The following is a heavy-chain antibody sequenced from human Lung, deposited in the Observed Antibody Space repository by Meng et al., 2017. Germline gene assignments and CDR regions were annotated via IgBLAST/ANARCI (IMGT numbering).Heavy chain of an antibody. V-gene: IGHV3-15*01. CDR2: MKSNVDGGTV. CDR3: SGHVDY. Sequence: VQLWESGGGFGKPGGSLRLSCAASGFTFSNAWMTWVRQAPGKGLEWIGRMKSNVDGGTVDYAAAVKGRFFISRDDSENTFYLQMNSLKTEDTAVYYCSGHVDYWGHGTLVTVSS. J-gene: IGHJ4*01. CDR1: GFTFSNAW.